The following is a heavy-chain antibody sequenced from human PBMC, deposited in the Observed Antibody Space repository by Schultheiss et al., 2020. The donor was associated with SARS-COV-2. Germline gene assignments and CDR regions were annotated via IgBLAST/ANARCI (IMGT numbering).Heavy chain of an antibody. V-gene: IGHV4-59*12. D-gene: IGHD6-6*01. CDR2: IYHSGST. CDR1: GGSISSYY. Sequence: SETLSLTCTVSGGSISSYYWSWIRQPPGKGLEWIGYIYHSGSTYYNPSLKSRITMSVDTSKNQFYLKLSSVTAADTAVYYCARVRIAARSNFDYWGQGTLVTVSS. CDR3: ARVRIAARSNFDY. J-gene: IGHJ4*02.